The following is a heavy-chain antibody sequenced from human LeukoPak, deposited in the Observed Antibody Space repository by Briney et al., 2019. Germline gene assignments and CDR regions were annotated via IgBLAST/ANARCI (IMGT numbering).Heavy chain of an antibody. J-gene: IGHJ6*04. D-gene: IGHD2-8*01. V-gene: IGHV4-39*01. Sequence: SETLSLTCTVPGGSISSSNYYWGWIRQPPRNGLEWIGSIYYSGSTYYNPSLKSRVTIYVDTSKNQFSLKLSSVTAADTAVYYCARIHDIVLRARMDVWGKGTTVTVSS. CDR1: GGSISSSNYY. CDR2: IYYSGST. CDR3: ARIHDIVLRARMDV.